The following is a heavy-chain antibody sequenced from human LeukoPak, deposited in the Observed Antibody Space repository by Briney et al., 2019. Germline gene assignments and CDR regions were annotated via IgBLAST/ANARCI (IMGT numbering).Heavy chain of an antibody. Sequence: ASVKVSCKASGYTFTSYGINWVRQAPGQRLEWMGWISGNNGKTNYAQKLQGRVTMTTDTSTSTVYMELRSLRSDDTAVYHCARGTVSGQDYYYMDVWGKGTTVSVSS. CDR3: ARGTVSGQDYYYMDV. J-gene: IGHJ6*03. CDR2: ISGNNGKT. V-gene: IGHV1-18*01. CDR1: GYTFTSYG. D-gene: IGHD2-15*01.